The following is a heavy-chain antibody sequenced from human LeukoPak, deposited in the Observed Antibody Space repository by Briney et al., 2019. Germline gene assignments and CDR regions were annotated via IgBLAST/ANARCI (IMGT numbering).Heavy chain of an antibody. CDR1: GHSLSRYY. CDR2: IYYSGST. V-gene: IGHV4-59*01. Sequence: KPSETLSLTCAVSGHSLSRYYWSWARQPPGKGLECVVYIYYSGSTNYNPSLKSRVTISVDTSKNQFSLKLSSVTAADTAVDYCARGQLGYCSSTSCANWFDPWGQGTLVTVSA. CDR3: ARGQLGYCSSTSCANWFDP. D-gene: IGHD2-2*01. J-gene: IGHJ5*02.